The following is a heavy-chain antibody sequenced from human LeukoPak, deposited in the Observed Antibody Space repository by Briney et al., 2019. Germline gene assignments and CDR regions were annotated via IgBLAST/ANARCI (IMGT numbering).Heavy chain of an antibody. V-gene: IGHV3-74*01. D-gene: IGHD3-10*01. CDR2: INTDGSVS. Sequence: GGSLRLSCAASGFTFSSYWMYWVRQAPGKGLAWVARINTDGSVSAYPDSVEGRFTVSRDNAKNTLLLQMDSLRAEDPAVYYCGRVNGDSAWVDPWGQGTLVTVSS. J-gene: IGHJ5*02. CDR3: GRVNGDSAWVDP. CDR1: GFTFSSYW.